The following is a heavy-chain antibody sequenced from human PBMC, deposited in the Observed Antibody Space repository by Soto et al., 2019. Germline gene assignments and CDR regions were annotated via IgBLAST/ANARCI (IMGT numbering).Heavy chain of an antibody. CDR2: INHSGST. V-gene: IGHV4-34*01. CDR1: GGSFSGYY. J-gene: IGHJ4*02. D-gene: IGHD3-10*01. Sequence: QVQLQQWGAGLLKPSETLSLTCAVYGGSFSGYYWSWIRQPPGKGLEWIGEINHSGSTNYNPSLKSRVTISVDTSKNQFSLKLSSVTAADTAVYYCARGRKYDHCSGSSFDYWGQGTLVTVSS. CDR3: ARGRKYDHCSGSSFDY.